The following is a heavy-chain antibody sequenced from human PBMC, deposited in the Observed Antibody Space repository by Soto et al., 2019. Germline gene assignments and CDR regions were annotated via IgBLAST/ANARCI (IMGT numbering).Heavy chain of an antibody. D-gene: IGHD3-3*01. CDR3: ARGHRVLRFLEWLLSYYFDY. V-gene: IGHV3-21*01. J-gene: IGHJ4*02. CDR2: ISSSSSYI. CDR1: GFTFSSYS. Sequence: EVQLVESGGGLVKPGGSLRLSCAASGFTFSSYSMNWVRQAPGKGLEWVSSISSSSSYIYYADSVKGRFTISRDNAKNSPYLQMNSLRAEDTAVYYCARGHRVLRFLEWLLSYYFDYWGQGTLLTVSS.